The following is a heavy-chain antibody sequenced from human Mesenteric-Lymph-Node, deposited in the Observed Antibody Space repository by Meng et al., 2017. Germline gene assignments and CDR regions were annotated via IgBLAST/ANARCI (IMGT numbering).Heavy chain of an antibody. CDR2: INAGNGNT. J-gene: IGHJ4*02. D-gene: IGHD5-18*01. CDR1: GYTFTSYA. V-gene: IGHV1-3*01. Sequence: QVQLVQSGAEVKKPGASVKVSCKASGYTFTSYAMHWVRQAPGQRLEWMGWINAGNGNTKYSQKFQGRVTITRDTSASTAYMELSSLRSEDTAVYYCVSKEPYSYGPLDYWGQGTLVTVSS. CDR3: VSKEPYSYGPLDY.